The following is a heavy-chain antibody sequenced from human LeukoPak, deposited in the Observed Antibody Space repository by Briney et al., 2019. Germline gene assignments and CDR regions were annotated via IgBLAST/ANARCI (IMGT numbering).Heavy chain of an antibody. V-gene: IGHV3-49*04. J-gene: IGHJ3*02. CDR1: GFTFGGYA. CDR3: TRAIEGAFDI. Sequence: PGGSLRLSCTASGFTFGGYAMTWVRQAPGKGLEWVGFIRSKAYGGTTEYAASMKGRFTLSRDDSKSIAYLQMNSLKTEDTAVYYCTRAIEGAFDIWGQGTMVTVSS. CDR2: IRSKAYGGTT.